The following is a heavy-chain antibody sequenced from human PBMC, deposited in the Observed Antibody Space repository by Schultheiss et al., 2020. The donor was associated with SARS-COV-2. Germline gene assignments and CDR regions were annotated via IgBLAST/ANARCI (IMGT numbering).Heavy chain of an antibody. CDR1: GFTFSNAW. D-gene: IGHD2-15*01. CDR3: ARAGRAATLFDAFDI. J-gene: IGHJ3*02. V-gene: IGHV3-23*01. Sequence: GGSLRLSCAASGFTFSNAWMSWVRQAPGKGLEWVSAISGSGGSTYYADSVKGRFTISRDNSKNTLYLQMNSLRAEDTAVYYCARAGRAATLFDAFDIWGQGTMVTVSS. CDR2: ISGSGGST.